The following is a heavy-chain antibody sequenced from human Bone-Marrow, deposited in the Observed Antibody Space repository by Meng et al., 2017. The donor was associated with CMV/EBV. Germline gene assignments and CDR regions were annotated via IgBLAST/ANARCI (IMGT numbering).Heavy chain of an antibody. D-gene: IGHD5-18*01. V-gene: IGHV4-34*01. CDR1: GGSFSGYY. CDR2: INHSGST. J-gene: IGHJ4*02. Sequence: SETLSLTCAVYGGSFSGYYWSWIRQPPGKGLEWIGEINHSGSTNYNPSLKSRVTISVDTSKNQFSLKLSSVTAADTAVYYCARVRGYSYGSGYVWGQGTLVTFSS. CDR3: ARVRGYSYGSGYV.